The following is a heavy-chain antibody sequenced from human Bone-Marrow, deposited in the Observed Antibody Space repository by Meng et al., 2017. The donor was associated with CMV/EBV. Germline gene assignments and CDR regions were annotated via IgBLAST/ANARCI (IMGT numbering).Heavy chain of an antibody. J-gene: IGHJ4*02. Sequence: GGFLRLSCAASGFTFSAYAMSWIRQAPGKGLEWVSYISSSGSTIYYADSVKGRFTISRDNAKNSLYLQMNSLRAEDTAVYYCARQSAVAGTSNIDYRGQGTLVTVSS. CDR2: ISSSGSTI. V-gene: IGHV3-11*01. D-gene: IGHD6-19*01. CDR3: ARQSAVAGTSNIDY. CDR1: GFTFSAYA.